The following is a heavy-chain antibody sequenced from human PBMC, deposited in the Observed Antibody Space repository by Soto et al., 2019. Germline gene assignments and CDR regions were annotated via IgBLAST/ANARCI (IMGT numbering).Heavy chain of an antibody. Sequence: QVQLVQSGAEGKKPGASVKVSCKASGYTFTSYAMHWVRQAPGQRLEWMGWINAGNGNTKYSQKFQGRVTITRDTSASKSYIELSSLRSEDTAVYSCVRDGPAAAHPDPYYDNFGIDVWGEGTTVTVS. CDR2: INAGNGNT. V-gene: IGHV1-3*01. J-gene: IGHJ6*02. CDR1: GYTFTSYA. D-gene: IGHD2-2*01. CDR3: VRDGPAAAHPDPYYDNFGIDV.